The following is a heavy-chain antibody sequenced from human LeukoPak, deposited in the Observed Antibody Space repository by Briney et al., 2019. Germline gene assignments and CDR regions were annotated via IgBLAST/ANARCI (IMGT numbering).Heavy chain of an antibody. D-gene: IGHD4-11*01. J-gene: IGHJ4*02. CDR2: IRNDGSHK. CDR1: GFTFSNYG. V-gene: IGHV3-30*02. Sequence: GGSLRLSCAASGFTFSNYGMHWVRQAPDKGLEWVAFIRNDGSHKYYADSVKGRFTISRDNSKSTLYLQMNSLRTEDTAVYYCAKSATTTGGDYWGQGTLVTVSS. CDR3: AKSATTTGGDY.